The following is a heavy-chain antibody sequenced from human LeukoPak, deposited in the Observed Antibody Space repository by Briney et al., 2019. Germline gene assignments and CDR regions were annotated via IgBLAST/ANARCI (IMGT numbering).Heavy chain of an antibody. V-gene: IGHV3-21*01. D-gene: IGHD2-2*01. CDR1: GFTFSSYS. CDR3: ARDFLRYCSSTSCSYFDY. CDR2: ISSSSSYI. J-gene: IGHJ4*02. Sequence: GGSLRLSCAASGFTFSSYSMNWVRQAPGKGLEWVSSISSSSSYIYYADSVKGRFTISRDNAKNSLYLQMNSLRAEDTAVYYCARDFLRYCSSTSCSYFDYWGQGTLVTVSS.